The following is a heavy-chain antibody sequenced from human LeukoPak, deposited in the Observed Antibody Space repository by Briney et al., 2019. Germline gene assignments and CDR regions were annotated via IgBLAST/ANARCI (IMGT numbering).Heavy chain of an antibody. CDR3: ARDGDYYGSAFDY. V-gene: IGHV4-61*02. D-gene: IGHD3-10*01. CDR2: IYTSGIT. J-gene: IGHJ4*02. Sequence: SQTLSLTCTVSGGSISSGSYYWTWIRQPAGEGLEWIGRIYTSGITNYNPSLKSRVTISVDTSKNQFSLKLSSVTAADTAVYYCARDGDYYGSAFDYWGQGTLVTVSS. CDR1: GGSISSGSYY.